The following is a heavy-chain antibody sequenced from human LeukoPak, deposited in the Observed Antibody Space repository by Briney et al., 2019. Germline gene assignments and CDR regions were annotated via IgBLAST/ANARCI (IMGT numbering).Heavy chain of an antibody. V-gene: IGHV1-18*01. CDR3: ARFYCSSTSCEFDY. CDR2: VSAYADNT. J-gene: IGHJ4*02. D-gene: IGHD2-2*01. CDR1: GYTFTSYG. Sequence: ASVKVSCKASGYTFTSYGITWVRQAPGQGLEWMGWVSAYADNTNYVQKIQGRVTMTTDTSTSTAYMELRSLRSDDTAVYYCARFYCSSTSCEFDYWGQGTLVTVSS.